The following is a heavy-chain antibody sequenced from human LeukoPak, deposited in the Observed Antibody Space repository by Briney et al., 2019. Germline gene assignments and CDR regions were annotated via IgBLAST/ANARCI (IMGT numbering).Heavy chain of an antibody. CDR1: GGSFSGYY. Sequence: SETLPLTCAVYGGSFSGYYWSWIRQPPGKGLEWIGEINHSGSTNYNPSLKSRVTISVDTSKNQFSLKLSSVTAADTAVYYCARGDYVWGSYRSRPTGAFDIWGQGTMVTVSS. D-gene: IGHD3-16*02. CDR3: ARGDYVWGSYRSRPTGAFDI. J-gene: IGHJ3*02. CDR2: INHSGST. V-gene: IGHV4-34*01.